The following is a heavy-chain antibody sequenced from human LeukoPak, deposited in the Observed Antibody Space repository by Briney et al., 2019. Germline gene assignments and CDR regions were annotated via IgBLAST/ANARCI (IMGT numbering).Heavy chain of an antibody. J-gene: IGHJ3*02. Sequence: GGSLRLSCAASGFTFSSYGMHWVRQAPGKGLEWVAVIWYDGSNKYYADSVKGRFTISRDNSKNTLYLRMNSLRAEDTAVYYCARGGVTPGAFDIWGQGTMATVSS. D-gene: IGHD3-10*01. CDR3: ARGGVTPGAFDI. CDR2: IWYDGSNK. CDR1: GFTFSSYG. V-gene: IGHV3-33*01.